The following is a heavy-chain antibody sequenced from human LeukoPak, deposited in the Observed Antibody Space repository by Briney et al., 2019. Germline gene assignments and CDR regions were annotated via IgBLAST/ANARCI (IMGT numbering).Heavy chain of an antibody. CDR2: INTNTGDP. V-gene: IGHV7-4-1*02. Sequence: GASVKVSCKASGYTFTSYAMNWVRQAPGQGLEWMGWINTNTGDPTYAQGFTGRFVFSLDTSLSTAYLQISSLKAEATAVYYCARATRYSYADHHWFDPWGQGTLVTVSS. D-gene: IGHD5-18*01. CDR1: GYTFTSYA. J-gene: IGHJ5*02. CDR3: ARATRYSYADHHWFDP.